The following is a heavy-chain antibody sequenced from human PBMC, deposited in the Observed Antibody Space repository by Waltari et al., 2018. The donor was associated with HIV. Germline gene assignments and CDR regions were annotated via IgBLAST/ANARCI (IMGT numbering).Heavy chain of an antibody. V-gene: IGHV4-39*01. D-gene: IGHD3-9*01. CDR3: ARLDILTGFPQYFFDS. CDR2: IHSRGST. CDR1: GDSISNINYY. J-gene: IGHJ4*02. Sequence: QLQLQESGPGLVKSSETLSLSCTVSGDSISNINYYWAWNRQPPGKGLEWIGNIHSRGSTYYNPSLKSRVTISVDTSKNHFSLKLSSVTAADTAVYYCARLDILTGFPQYFFDSWGQGTLVTVSS.